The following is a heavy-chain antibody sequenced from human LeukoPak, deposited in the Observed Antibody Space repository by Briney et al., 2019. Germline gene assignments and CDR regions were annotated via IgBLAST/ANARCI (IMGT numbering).Heavy chain of an antibody. CDR1: GGSFSGYY. J-gene: IGHJ4*02. CDR3: ARGTGTTMGIDY. Sequence: SETLSLTCAVYGGSFSGYYWSWIRQPPGKGLEWIGEINHSGSTNYNPSLKSRVTISVDTSKNQFSLKLSSVTAADTAVYYCARGTGTTMGIDYWGLGTLVTVSS. V-gene: IGHV4-34*01. D-gene: IGHD1-1*01. CDR2: INHSGST.